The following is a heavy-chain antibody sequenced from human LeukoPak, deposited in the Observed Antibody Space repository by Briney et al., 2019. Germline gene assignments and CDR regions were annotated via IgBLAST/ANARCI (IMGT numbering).Heavy chain of an antibody. CDR2: ISYDGSNK. D-gene: IGHD3-3*01. Sequence: GGSLRLSCAASGFTFSSYAMHWVRQAPGKGLEWVAVISYDGSNKYYADSVKGRFTISRDNSKNTLYLQMNSLRAEDTAVYYCARERLTISGEYDYWGQGTLVTVSS. V-gene: IGHV3-30-3*01. CDR1: GFTFSSYA. CDR3: ARERLTISGEYDY. J-gene: IGHJ4*02.